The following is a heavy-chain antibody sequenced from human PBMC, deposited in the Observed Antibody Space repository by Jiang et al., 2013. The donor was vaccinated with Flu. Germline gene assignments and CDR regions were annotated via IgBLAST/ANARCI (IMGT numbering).Heavy chain of an antibody. CDR1: GFSLSTSGMC. CDR3: ARTPSGSYLLDY. Sequence: TLTLTCTFSGFSLSTSGMCVSWIRQPPGKALEWLARIDWDDYTYYSTSLKTRLTISKDTSKNQVVLTMTNMDPVDTATYYCARTPSGSYLLDYWGQGTLVTVSS. J-gene: IGHJ4*02. CDR2: IDWDDYT. D-gene: IGHD1-26*01. V-gene: IGHV2-70*11.